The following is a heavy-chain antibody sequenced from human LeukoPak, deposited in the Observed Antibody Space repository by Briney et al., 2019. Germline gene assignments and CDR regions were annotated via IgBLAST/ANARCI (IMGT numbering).Heavy chain of an antibody. J-gene: IGHJ5*02. Sequence: GGSPRLSCIVSGFTVSSTLMDWVRQAPGKGLEWVSVIYDDGGTVYADSVKGRFTISRDTSKNMVYLQMNSLRPEDSAVYYYARDRAGRQSWVEFDLWGQGTLVTVSS. CDR2: IYDDGGT. V-gene: IGHV3-53*05. D-gene: IGHD3-10*01. CDR1: GFTVSSTL. CDR3: ARDRAGRQSWVEFDL.